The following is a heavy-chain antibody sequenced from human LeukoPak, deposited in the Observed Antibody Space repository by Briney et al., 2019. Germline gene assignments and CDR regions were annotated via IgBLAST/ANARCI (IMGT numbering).Heavy chain of an antibody. D-gene: IGHD6-6*01. CDR1: GGSFSGYY. Sequence: KASETLSLTCAVYGGSFSGYYWSWICQPPGKGLEWIGEINHSGSTNHNPSLKSRVTISVDTSKNQFSLKLSSVTAADTAVYYCARGSLRARAFDIWGQGTMVTVSS. J-gene: IGHJ3*02. V-gene: IGHV4-34*01. CDR2: INHSGST. CDR3: ARGSLRARAFDI.